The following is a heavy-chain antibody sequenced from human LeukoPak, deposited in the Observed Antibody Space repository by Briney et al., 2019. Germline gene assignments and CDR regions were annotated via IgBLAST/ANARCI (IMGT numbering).Heavy chain of an antibody. J-gene: IGHJ4*02. CDR1: GFTFSSYG. V-gene: IGHV3-33*06. CDR3: AKDPHRSSWYRFDY. CDR2: IWYDGSNK. Sequence: PGRSLRLSCAASGFTFSSYGMYWVRQAPGKGLEGVAVIWYDGSNKYYADSVKGRFTISRDNSKNTLYLQMNSLRAEDTAVYYCAKDPHRSSWYRFDYWGQGTLVTVSS. D-gene: IGHD6-13*01.